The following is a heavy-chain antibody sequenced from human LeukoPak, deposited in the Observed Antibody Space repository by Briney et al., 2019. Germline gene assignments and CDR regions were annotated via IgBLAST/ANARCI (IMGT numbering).Heavy chain of an antibody. CDR2: IIPILGIA. D-gene: IGHD1-26*01. CDR1: GGTFGSYA. Sequence: SVKVSCKASGGTFGSYAISWVRQAPGQGLEWMGRIIPILGIANYAQKFQGRVTITADKSTSTAYMELSSLRSEDTAVYYCARDSKEVGATNYWGQGTLVTVSS. V-gene: IGHV1-69*04. J-gene: IGHJ4*02. CDR3: ARDSKEVGATNY.